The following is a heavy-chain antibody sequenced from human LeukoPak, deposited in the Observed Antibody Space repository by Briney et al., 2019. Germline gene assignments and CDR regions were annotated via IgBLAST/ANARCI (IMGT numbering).Heavy chain of an antibody. CDR2: INPSGGST. D-gene: IGHD4-17*01. CDR3: ARDPRRTVATRPDAFDI. Sequence: ASVKVSCKASGYTFTSYYMHWVRQAPGQGLEWMGIINPSGGSTSYAQKFQGRVTMTRDMSTSTVYMELSSLRSEDTAVYYCARDPRRTVATRPDAFDIWGQGTMVTVSS. J-gene: IGHJ3*02. CDR1: GYTFTSYY. V-gene: IGHV1-46*01.